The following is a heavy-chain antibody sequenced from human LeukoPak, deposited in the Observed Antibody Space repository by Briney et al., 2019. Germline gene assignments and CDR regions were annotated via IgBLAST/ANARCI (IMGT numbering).Heavy chain of an antibody. CDR1: GGSISSYY. D-gene: IGHD3-22*01. CDR3: ARCQVNSAYYSRYYHYYMDV. J-gene: IGHJ6*03. CDR2: IYASGST. Sequence: PSETLSPTCSVSGGSISSYYWSWIRQPPGKGLEWIGYIYASGSTSYNPSLESRLTISVDTSKNQFSLKLSSVTAADTAMYYCARCQVNSAYYSRYYHYYMDVWGKGTTVTVSS. V-gene: IGHV4-4*09.